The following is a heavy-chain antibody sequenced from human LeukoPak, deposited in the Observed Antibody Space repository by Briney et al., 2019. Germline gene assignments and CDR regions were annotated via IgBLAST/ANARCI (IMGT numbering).Heavy chain of an antibody. Sequence: ASVRVSCKASGYTFTSYGISWVRQAPGQRLEWMGWISAYSGNTNYAQKLQGRVTMTTDTSTSTAYMELRSLRSDDTAVYYCARKASGWYYFDYWGQGTLVAVSS. J-gene: IGHJ4*02. CDR1: GYTFTSYG. D-gene: IGHD6-19*01. CDR3: ARKASGWYYFDY. CDR2: ISAYSGNT. V-gene: IGHV1-18*01.